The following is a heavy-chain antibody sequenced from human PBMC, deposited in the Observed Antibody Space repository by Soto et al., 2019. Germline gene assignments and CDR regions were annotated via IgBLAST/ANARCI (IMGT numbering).Heavy chain of an antibody. J-gene: IGHJ6*02. CDR3: AREMGIRCSGGSCIRGMYX. V-gene: IGHV1-2*04. CDR1: GYTFTGYY. CDR2: INRNSGGT. D-gene: IGHD2-15*01. Sequence: VSVKVSCKASGYTFTGYYMHWVRQAPGQGLEWMGFINRNSGGTNYAQKFQGWVTMTRETSISTAYMELSRLRSDDTAVYYCAREMGIRCSGGSCIRGMYXWGQGSTVAAS.